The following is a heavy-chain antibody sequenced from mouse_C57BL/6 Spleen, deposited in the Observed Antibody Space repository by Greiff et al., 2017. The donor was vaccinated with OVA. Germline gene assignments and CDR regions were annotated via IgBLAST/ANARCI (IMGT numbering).Heavy chain of an antibody. CDR3: ARREDGSSYFDY. V-gene: IGHV1-50*01. CDR1: GYTFTSYW. Sequence: QVQLQQPGAELVKPGASVKLSCKASGYTFTSYWMQWVKQRPGQGLEWIGEIDPSDSYTNYNQKFKGKATLTVDTSSSTAYMQLSSLTSEDSAVYYCARREDGSSYFDYWGQGTTLTVSS. J-gene: IGHJ2*01. D-gene: IGHD1-1*01. CDR2: IDPSDSYT.